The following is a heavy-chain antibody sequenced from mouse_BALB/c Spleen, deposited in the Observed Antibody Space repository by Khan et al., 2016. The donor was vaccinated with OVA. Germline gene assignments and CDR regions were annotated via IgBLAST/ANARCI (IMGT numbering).Heavy chain of an antibody. CDR2: ISGDSNTI. Sequence: LVESGGGLVQPGGSRKLSCAASGFTFSSYGMHWVRQAPERGLEWVAYISGDSNTIYYADTVKGRFTISRDNPRNTPFLQMTSLMSEDTAMYYCATSYFYGYYFDYWGPGNTLTVSS. CDR1: GFTFSSYG. D-gene: IGHD1-1*01. CDR3: ATSYFYGYYFDY. J-gene: IGHJ2*01. V-gene: IGHV5-17*02.